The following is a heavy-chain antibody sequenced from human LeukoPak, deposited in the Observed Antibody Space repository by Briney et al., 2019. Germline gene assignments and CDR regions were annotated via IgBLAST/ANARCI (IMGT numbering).Heavy chain of an antibody. J-gene: IGHJ5*02. CDR1: GGSITIHY. CDR3: ARANRDYGNSWFDP. D-gene: IGHD4/OR15-4a*01. CDR2: IYDGRNT. Sequence: TSETLSLTCTVSGGSITIHYWSWIRQPPGKGLEWIGYIYDGRNTNYNPSLKSRVTISADTSKNQFFLNLTSVTAADTAVYYCARANRDYGNSWFDPWGQGTLVTVSS. V-gene: IGHV4-59*11.